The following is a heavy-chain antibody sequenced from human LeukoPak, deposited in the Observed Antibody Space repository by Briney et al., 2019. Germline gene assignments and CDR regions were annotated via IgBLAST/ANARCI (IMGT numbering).Heavy chain of an antibody. Sequence: GGSLRLSCAASGFTVSSNYMSWVRQAPGKGLEWVSVIYSGGSTYYADSVKGRFTISRDNSKNTLYLQMNSPRAEDTAVYYCARGNYYGSGSYDYWGQGTLVTVS. J-gene: IGHJ4*02. V-gene: IGHV3-53*01. CDR3: ARGNYYGSGSYDY. D-gene: IGHD3-10*01. CDR1: GFTVSSNY. CDR2: IYSGGST.